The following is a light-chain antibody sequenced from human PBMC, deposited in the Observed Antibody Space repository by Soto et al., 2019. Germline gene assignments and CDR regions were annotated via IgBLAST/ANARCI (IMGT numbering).Light chain of an antibody. CDR2: NTN. J-gene: IGLJ3*02. CDR1: SGSVSTNFY. Sequence: QTVVTQEPSFSVSPGGTVTLTCGLSSGSVSTNFYPSWYQQTPGQAPRTLIYNTNTRSSGVPDRFSGSILGYKAALTITGAQADDESYYYCVLYMGSGISVFGGGTKLTVL. CDR3: VLYMGSGISV. V-gene: IGLV8-61*01.